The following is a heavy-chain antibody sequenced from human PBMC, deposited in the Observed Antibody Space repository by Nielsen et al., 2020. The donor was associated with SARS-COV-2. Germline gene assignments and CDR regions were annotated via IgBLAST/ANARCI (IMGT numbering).Heavy chain of an antibody. CDR2: ISSSSSTI. CDR3: ARDDYDFWSGTRSDY. V-gene: IGHV3-48*01. Sequence: GSLRLSCAASGFTFSSYSMNWVRQAPGKGLEWVSYISSSSSTIYYADSVKGRFTISRDNAKNSLYLQMNSLRAEDTAVYYCARDDYDFWSGTRSDYWGQGTLVTVSS. CDR1: GFTFSSYS. D-gene: IGHD3-3*01. J-gene: IGHJ4*02.